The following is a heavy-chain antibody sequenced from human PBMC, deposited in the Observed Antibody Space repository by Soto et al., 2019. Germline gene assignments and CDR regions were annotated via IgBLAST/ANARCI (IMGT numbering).Heavy chain of an antibody. CDR1: GYTFTSYA. CDR2: INAGNGNT. Sequence: QVQLVQSGAEVKKPGASVKVSCKASGYTFTSYAMHWVRQAPGQRLEWMGWINAGNGNTKYSQKFQGRVTITRDTSASSAYMELSSLRSEDTAVDYCAGWGLARYYYYGMDVWGQGTTVTVSS. CDR3: AGWGLARYYYYGMDV. D-gene: IGHD3-16*01. V-gene: IGHV1-3*01. J-gene: IGHJ6*02.